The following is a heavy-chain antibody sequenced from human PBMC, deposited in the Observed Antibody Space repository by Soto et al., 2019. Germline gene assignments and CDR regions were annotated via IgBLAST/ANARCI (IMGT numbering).Heavy chain of an antibody. CDR3: ARDSIQVIEFFYDSSGYYYY. V-gene: IGHV1-18*01. D-gene: IGHD3-22*01. Sequence: VKVSCKASGYTFTSYGISWVRQAPGQGLEWMGWISAYNGNTNYAQKLQGRVTMTTDTSTSTAYMELRSLRSDDTAVYYCARDSIQVIEFFYDSSGYYYYWGQGILVTVSS. J-gene: IGHJ4*02. CDR1: GYTFTSYG. CDR2: ISAYNGNT.